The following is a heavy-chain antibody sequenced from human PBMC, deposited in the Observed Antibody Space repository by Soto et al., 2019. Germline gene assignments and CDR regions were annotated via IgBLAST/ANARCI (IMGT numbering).Heavy chain of an antibody. CDR2: IYSGGST. Sequence: EVQLVESGGGLIQPGGSLRVSCAASGFTVSRSYMSWVRQAPGKGLEWVSVIYSGGSTNYADSVKGRFTISRDNSKSTLYLQMNSLRVEDTAVYYCARDTYYYDSSGQPYWGQGTLVTVSS. D-gene: IGHD3-22*01. CDR1: GFTVSRSY. J-gene: IGHJ4*02. V-gene: IGHV3-53*01. CDR3: ARDTYYYDSSGQPY.